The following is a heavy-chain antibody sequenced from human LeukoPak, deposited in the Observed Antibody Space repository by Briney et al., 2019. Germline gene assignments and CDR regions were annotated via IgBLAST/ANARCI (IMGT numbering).Heavy chain of an antibody. CDR3: ARHAAWFGELTFDY. J-gene: IGHJ4*02. CDR2: IYYSGST. V-gene: IGHV4-59*08. Sequence: SETLSLTCTVSGGSISSYYWNWIRQPPGKGLEWIGYIYYSGSTNYNPSLKSRVTISVDTSKNQFSLKLSSVTAADTAVYYCARHAAWFGELTFDYWGQGTLVTVSS. D-gene: IGHD3-10*01. CDR1: GGSISSYY.